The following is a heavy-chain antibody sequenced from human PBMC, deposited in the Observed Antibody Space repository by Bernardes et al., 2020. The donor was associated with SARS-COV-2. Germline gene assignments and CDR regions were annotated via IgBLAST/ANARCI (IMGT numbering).Heavy chain of an antibody. D-gene: IGHD6-13*01. Sequence: VWSLILSCAASGFTFSSNAMSWVRQAPGKGLEWVSAISGSGGSTYYAESVKGRFTISRDNSKNTLYLQMNSLRAEDTAVYYCAKGDGAAAGDYWGQGTLVTVSS. CDR2: ISGSGGST. J-gene: IGHJ4*02. CDR3: AKGDGAAAGDY. V-gene: IGHV3-23*01. CDR1: GFTFSSNA.